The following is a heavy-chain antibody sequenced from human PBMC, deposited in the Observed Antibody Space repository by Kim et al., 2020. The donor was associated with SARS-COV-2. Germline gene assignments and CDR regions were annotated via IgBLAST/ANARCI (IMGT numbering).Heavy chain of an antibody. D-gene: IGHD3-22*01. Sequence: SETLSLTCTVSGGSISSGGYYWSWIRQHPGKGLEWIGYIYYSGSTYYNPSLKSRVTISVDTSKNQFSLMLSSVTAADTAVYYCARASITMIVVLNAFDIWGQGTMVTVSS. CDR2: IYYSGST. CDR3: ARASITMIVVLNAFDI. J-gene: IGHJ3*02. CDR1: GGSISSGGYY. V-gene: IGHV4-31*03.